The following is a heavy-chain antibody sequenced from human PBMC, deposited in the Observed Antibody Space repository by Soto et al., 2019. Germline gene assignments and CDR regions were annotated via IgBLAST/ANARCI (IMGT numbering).Heavy chain of an antibody. Sequence: GGSLRLSCEASGFTFRSFGMHWVRQAPGKGLEWVAIIWYDGSNKYYADSVKGRFTISRDNSKNTLYLQMNSLRAEDTAVYYCAALVGALDYWGQGTLVTVSS. CDR2: IWYDGSNK. CDR3: AALVGALDY. V-gene: IGHV3-30*02. J-gene: IGHJ4*02. D-gene: IGHD1-26*01. CDR1: GFTFRSFG.